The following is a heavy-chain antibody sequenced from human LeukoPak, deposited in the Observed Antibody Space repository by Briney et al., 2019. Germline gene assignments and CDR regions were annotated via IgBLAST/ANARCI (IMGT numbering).Heavy chain of an antibody. D-gene: IGHD6-6*01. J-gene: IGHJ4*02. CDR3: AREYSSSSGRLYDY. CDR1: GYTFTGYH. CDR2: IAHNSGGT. V-gene: IGHV1-2*02. Sequence: ASVKVSYKASGYTFTGYHMHWVRQAPGQGLEWMGWIAHNSGGTNYAQKFQGRVTMTRDTSISTAYMEVSRLRSDDTAVYYCAREYSSSSGRLYDYWGQGTLVTVSS.